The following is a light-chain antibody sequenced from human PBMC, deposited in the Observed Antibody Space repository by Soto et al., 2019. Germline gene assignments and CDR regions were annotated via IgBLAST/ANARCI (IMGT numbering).Light chain of an antibody. Sequence: DTMVTQCPATLSVSSGRRARLSCRASQSISDTLAWYQQKPGQAPRLLIHGASTRATGFPARFSGSGSGTDCTLTIPSLQSEDFAVYYCQPYNNWPWTFGQGTKVDIK. CDR1: QSISDT. V-gene: IGKV3-15*01. J-gene: IGKJ1*01. CDR2: GAS. CDR3: QPYNNWPWT.